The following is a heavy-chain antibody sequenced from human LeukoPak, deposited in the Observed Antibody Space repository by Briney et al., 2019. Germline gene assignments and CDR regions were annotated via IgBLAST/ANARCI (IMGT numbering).Heavy chain of an antibody. V-gene: IGHV4-4*07. Sequence: SETLSLTCTVSGASISSYYWSWIRQPAGKGLEWVGRMYTSGSTKYNPSLKSRVIISVDKSKNQFSLTLSSVTAADTAAYFCARDTIRGPYSRFDPWGHGTLVTVSS. CDR1: GASISSYY. J-gene: IGHJ5*02. CDR2: MYTSGST. CDR3: ARDTIRGPYSRFDP. D-gene: IGHD6-13*01.